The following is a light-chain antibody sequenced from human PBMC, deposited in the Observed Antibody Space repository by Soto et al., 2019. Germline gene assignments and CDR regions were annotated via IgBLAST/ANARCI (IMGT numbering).Light chain of an antibody. CDR3: QVWDSSSDPWV. V-gene: IGLV3-21*04. J-gene: IGLJ3*02. CDR1: NIGSKS. CDR2: CDS. Sequence: SSELTQPPSGSVAPGKTARITCGGNNIGSKSVHWYQQKPGQAPVLVIYCDSDRPSGIPERFSGSNSGNTATLTISRVEAGDEADYYCQVWDSSSDPWVFGGGTKLTLL.